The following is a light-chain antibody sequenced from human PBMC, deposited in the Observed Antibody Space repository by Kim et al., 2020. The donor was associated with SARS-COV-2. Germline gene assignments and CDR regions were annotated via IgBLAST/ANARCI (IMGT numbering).Light chain of an antibody. CDR1: QHINSNK. V-gene: IGKV3-20*01. CDR2: RAS. J-gene: IGKJ1*01. Sequence: SPGERANLSSRASQHINSNKLAWYQQLSGQPPKLVIYRASLRPTGIPDRFSGSGSGTEFALTISRLEPEDFAVYYCQQYGNSPRTFGQGTKVDIK. CDR3: QQYGNSPRT.